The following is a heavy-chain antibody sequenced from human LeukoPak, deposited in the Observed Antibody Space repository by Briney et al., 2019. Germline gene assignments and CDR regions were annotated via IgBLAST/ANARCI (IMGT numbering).Heavy chain of an antibody. V-gene: IGHV3-49*04. CDR3: TISHYEKFQLVIEY. CDR1: GFTFGDYA. D-gene: IGHD6-13*01. J-gene: IGHJ4*02. CDR2: IRSKAYGGTT. Sequence: GGSLRLSCTASGFTFGDYAMSWVRQAPGKGLEWVGFIRSKAYGGTTEYAASVKGRFTISRDDSKSIAYLQMNSLKTEDTAVYYCTISHYEKFQLVIEYWGQGTLVTVSS.